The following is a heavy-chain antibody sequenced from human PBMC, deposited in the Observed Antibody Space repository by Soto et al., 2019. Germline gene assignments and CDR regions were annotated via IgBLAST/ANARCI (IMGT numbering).Heavy chain of an antibody. CDR2: LSGGGGST. J-gene: IGHJ2*01. V-gene: IGHV3-23*01. CDR3: AKTNRATTVVNRYWYFDL. Sequence: RGALQIACAACVFTFGAFAMSWVRQRPGNGLEWVSSLSGGGGSTYYNNSVRGRFTISRDNSNSTLFLQMNKLRAEDTAVYFCAKTNRATTVVNRYWYFDLWGRGTLVTVSS. CDR1: VFTFGAFA. D-gene: IGHD4-17*01.